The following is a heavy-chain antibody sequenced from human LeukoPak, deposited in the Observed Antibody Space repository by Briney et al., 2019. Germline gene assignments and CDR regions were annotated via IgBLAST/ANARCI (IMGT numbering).Heavy chain of an antibody. Sequence: GGSLRLSCAASGFTFSSYAMSWVRQAPGKGLEWVSSISPSGSYKYYADSVKGRFTISRDNAKNSLYLQMNSLRAEDTAVYYCARDYGDYCFRYWGQGTLGTVSS. CDR3: ARDYGDYCFRY. V-gene: IGHV3-21*06. CDR2: ISPSGSYK. D-gene: IGHD4-17*01. J-gene: IGHJ4*02. CDR1: GFTFSSYA.